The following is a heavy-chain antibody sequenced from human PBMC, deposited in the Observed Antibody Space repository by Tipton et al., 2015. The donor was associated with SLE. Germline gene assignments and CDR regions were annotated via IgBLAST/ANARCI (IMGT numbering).Heavy chain of an antibody. CDR1: GGSISSYY. J-gene: IGHJ3*01. Sequence: LRLSCTVSGGSISSYYWSWIRQPAGKRLEWIGRIYGSGSTIYNPSLKSRVTIPVDTSKNHFSLKLSSVTAADTAVYYCARDRDYYDSSGLLLEGFDVWGQGTMVTVSS. D-gene: IGHD3-22*01. CDR3: ARDRDYYDSSGLLLEGFDV. V-gene: IGHV4-4*07. CDR2: IYGSGST.